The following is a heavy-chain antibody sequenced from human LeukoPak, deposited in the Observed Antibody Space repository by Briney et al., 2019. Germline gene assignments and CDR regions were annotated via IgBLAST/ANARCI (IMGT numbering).Heavy chain of an antibody. CDR3: ARTSGWSYQDLDY. CDR2: IIPIFGTA. V-gene: IGHV1-69*13. CDR1: GGTFSSYA. J-gene: IGHJ4*02. D-gene: IGHD6-19*01. Sequence: GASVKVSCKASGGTFSSYAISWVRQAPGQGLEWVGGIIPIFGTANYAQKFQGRVTITADESTSTAYMELSSLRSEDTAVYYCARTSGWSYQDLDYWGQGTLVTVSS.